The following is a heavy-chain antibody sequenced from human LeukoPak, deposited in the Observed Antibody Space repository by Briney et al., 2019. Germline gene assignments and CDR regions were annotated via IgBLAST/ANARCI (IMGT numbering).Heavy chain of an antibody. CDR1: GFTFSSYA. CDR3: AKDQPIYCSGGSCYYNWFDP. J-gene: IGHJ5*02. D-gene: IGHD2-15*01. V-gene: IGHV3-23*01. Sequence: GGSLRLSCAASGFTFSSYAMSWVRQAPGKGLEWVSAISGSGGSTYYADSVKGRFTISRDNSKNTLYLQMNSLRAEDTAVYYCAKDQPIYCSGGSCYYNWFDPWGQGTLVTVSS. CDR2: ISGSGGST.